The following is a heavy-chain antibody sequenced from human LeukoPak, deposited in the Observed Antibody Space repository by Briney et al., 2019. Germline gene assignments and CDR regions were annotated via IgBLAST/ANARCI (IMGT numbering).Heavy chain of an antibody. Sequence: GASVKVSCKASGYTFTSYAMHWVRQAPGQRLEWMGWINAGNGNTKYSQKFQGRVTITRDTSASTAYMELSSLRSEDTAVYYCVMDSYYYDSSGYYYGGLFDYWGQGTLVTVSS. CDR3: VMDSYYYDSSGYYYGGLFDY. V-gene: IGHV1-3*01. J-gene: IGHJ4*02. CDR2: INAGNGNT. D-gene: IGHD3-22*01. CDR1: GYTFTSYA.